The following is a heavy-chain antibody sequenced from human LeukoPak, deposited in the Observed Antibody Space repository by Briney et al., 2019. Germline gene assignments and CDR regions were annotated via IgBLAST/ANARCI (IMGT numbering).Heavy chain of an antibody. CDR1: GGSISSGGYY. CDR3: ARMKRELALYYFDY. J-gene: IGHJ4*02. D-gene: IGHD1-26*01. CDR2: IYYSGST. Sequence: SQTLSLTCTVSGGSISSGGYYWSWIRQHPGKGLEWIGYIYYSGSTYYNPSLKSRVTISVDTSKNQFSLKLSSVTAADTAVYYCARMKRELALYYFDYWGQGTLVTVSS. V-gene: IGHV4-31*03.